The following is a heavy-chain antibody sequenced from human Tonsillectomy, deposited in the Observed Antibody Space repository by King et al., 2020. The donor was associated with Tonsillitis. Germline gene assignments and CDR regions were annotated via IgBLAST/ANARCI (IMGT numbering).Heavy chain of an antibody. D-gene: IGHD3-3*01. Sequence: VQLVESGGGVVQPGRSLRLSCAPSGFSFRTYGLHWFRRAPGHGLGWGAGISYDERKKYYAGSVKGRFTIPRDNSQNTLYLQMNSLRAEDTAVYYFAKDYSDDSWWYFDLWGRGTLVTVSS. CDR1: GFSFRTYG. J-gene: IGHJ2*01. CDR3: AKDYSDDSWWYFDL. V-gene: IGHV3-30*18. CDR2: ISYDERKK.